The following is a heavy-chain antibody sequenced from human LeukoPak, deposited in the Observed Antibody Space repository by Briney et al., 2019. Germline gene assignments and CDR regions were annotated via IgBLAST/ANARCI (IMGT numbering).Heavy chain of an antibody. J-gene: IGHJ4*02. D-gene: IGHD7-27*01. CDR2: IGSSGDST. CDR1: GFTFSSYA. V-gene: IGHV3-23*01. Sequence: GGSLRLSCVASGFTFSSYAVSWFRQAPGKGLEWVSSIGSSGDSTYYADSVEGGFTISRDNSKNTLYLQMNSLRVEDTAVYYCAKAGGSNWGYYVDCWGQGTLVTVSS. CDR3: AKAGGSNWGYYVDC.